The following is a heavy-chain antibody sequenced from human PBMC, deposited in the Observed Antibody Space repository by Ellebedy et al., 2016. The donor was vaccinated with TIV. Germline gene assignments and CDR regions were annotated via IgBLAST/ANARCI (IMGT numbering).Heavy chain of an antibody. Sequence: MPSETLSLTCAISGDSVSSNSAAWNWIRQSPSRGLEWLGRTYYRSKWYNDYAVSVKSRITINPDTSKNQFSLQLNSVTHEDTAVYYCARDTTYYYYYGMDVWGQGTTVTVSS. CDR1: GDSVSSNSAA. J-gene: IGHJ6*02. CDR3: ARDTTYYYYYGMDV. V-gene: IGHV6-1*01. CDR2: TYYRSKWYN. D-gene: IGHD1-26*01.